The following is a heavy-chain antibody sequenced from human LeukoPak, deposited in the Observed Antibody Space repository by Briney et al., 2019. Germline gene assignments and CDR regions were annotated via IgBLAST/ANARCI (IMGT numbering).Heavy chain of an antibody. V-gene: IGHV3-21*01. CDR2: ISSSSTYI. D-gene: IGHD3-3*01. CDR1: GFTFRIYS. CDR3: ARGVRDILSGYHTDYYFYYMDV. Sequence: PGGSLRLSCAASGFTFRIYSMNWVRQAPGKGLEWVSFISSSSTYIYYADSVKGRFTISRDNAKNSLFLQMNSLRAEDTAVYYCARGVRDILSGYHTDYYFYYMDVWGKGTTVTVSS. J-gene: IGHJ6*03.